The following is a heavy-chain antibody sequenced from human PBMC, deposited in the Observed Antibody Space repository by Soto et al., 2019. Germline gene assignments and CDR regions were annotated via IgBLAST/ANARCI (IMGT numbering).Heavy chain of an antibody. CDR3: ARDLRPYSSSWSHYFDY. CDR2: IWYDGSNK. D-gene: IGHD6-13*01. CDR1: GFTFSSYG. Sequence: QVQLVESGGGVVQPGRSLRLSCAASGFTFSSYGMHWVRQAPGKGLEWVAVIWYDGSNKYYADSVKGRFTISRDNSKNTLYLQMNSLRAEDTSVYYCARDLRPYSSSWSHYFDYWGQGTLVTVSS. V-gene: IGHV3-33*01. J-gene: IGHJ4*02.